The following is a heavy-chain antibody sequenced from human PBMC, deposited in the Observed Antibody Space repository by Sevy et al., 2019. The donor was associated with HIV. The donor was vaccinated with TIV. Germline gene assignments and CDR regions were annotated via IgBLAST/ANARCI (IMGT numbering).Heavy chain of an antibody. CDR1: GFTFSSYG. V-gene: IGHV3-30*18. CDR2: ISYDGSNK. Sequence: GGSLRLSCAASGFTFSSYGMHWVRQAPGKGLEWVAVISYDGSNKYYADSVKGRFTISRDNSKNTLYLQMNSLRAEDTAVYYCAKDPWPYCSGGSCYPDDWGQGTLVTVSS. CDR3: AKDPWPYCSGGSCYPDD. D-gene: IGHD2-15*01. J-gene: IGHJ1*01.